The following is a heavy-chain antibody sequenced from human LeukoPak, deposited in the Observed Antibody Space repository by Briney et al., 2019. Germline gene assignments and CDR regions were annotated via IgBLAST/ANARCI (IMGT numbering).Heavy chain of an antibody. Sequence: PSETLSLTCAVYGGSFSGYYWSWIRQPPEKGLEWIGEINHSGSTNYNPSLKSRVTISVDTSKNQFSLKLSSVTAADTAVYYCAREKRITMVRGGRSAAFDIWGQGTMVTVSS. D-gene: IGHD3-10*01. V-gene: IGHV4-34*01. CDR3: AREKRITMVRGGRSAAFDI. J-gene: IGHJ3*02. CDR2: INHSGST. CDR1: GGSFSGYY.